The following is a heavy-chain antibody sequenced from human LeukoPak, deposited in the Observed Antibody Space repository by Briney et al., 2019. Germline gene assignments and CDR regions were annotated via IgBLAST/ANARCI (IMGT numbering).Heavy chain of an antibody. V-gene: IGHV1-18*04. D-gene: IGHD3-16*02. Sequence: ASVKVSCKASGFTFTGYYIHWVRQAPGQGLEWMGWISPYNGNTDYAQNLQGRVTMTTDTSTTTAYMELRSLRSDDTAVYYCAREGNVWGSFRYFDCWGQGTLVTVSS. J-gene: IGHJ4*02. CDR3: AREGNVWGSFRYFDC. CDR1: GFTFTGYY. CDR2: ISPYNGNT.